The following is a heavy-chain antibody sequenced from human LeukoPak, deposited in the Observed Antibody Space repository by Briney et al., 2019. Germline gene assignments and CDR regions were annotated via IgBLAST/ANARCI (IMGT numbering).Heavy chain of an antibody. CDR2: MNPNSGNT. CDR1: GYTFTSHD. D-gene: IGHD1-26*01. CDR3: ARDIGPIVGAIYYFDY. Sequence: ASVKVSCKASGYTFTSHDINWVRQATGQGLEWMGWMNPNSGNTGYAQKFQGRVTMTRNTSISTAYMELSSLRSEDTAVYYCARDIGPIVGAIYYFDYWGQGTLVTVSS. J-gene: IGHJ4*02. V-gene: IGHV1-8*01.